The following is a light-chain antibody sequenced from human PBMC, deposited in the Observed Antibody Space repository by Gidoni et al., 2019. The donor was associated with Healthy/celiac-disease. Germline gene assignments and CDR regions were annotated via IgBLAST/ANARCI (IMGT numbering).Light chain of an antibody. J-gene: IGKJ2*01. V-gene: IGKV2-28*01. CDR2: LGS. CDR3: MQALQTPT. Sequence: DIGMTQSPRSLPVTPGEPAYISCRSSQSLLHSNGYNYLDWYLQKPGQSPQLLIYLGSNRASGVPDRFSGSGSGTDFTLKISRVEAEDVGVYYCMQALQTPTFGQGTKLEIK. CDR1: QSLLHSNGYNY.